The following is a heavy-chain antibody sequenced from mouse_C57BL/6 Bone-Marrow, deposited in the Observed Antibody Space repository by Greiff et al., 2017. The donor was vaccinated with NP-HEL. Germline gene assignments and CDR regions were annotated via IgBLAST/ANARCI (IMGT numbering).Heavy chain of an antibody. Sequence: EVQRVESVAELVRPGASVKLSCTASGFNIKNTYMHWVKQRPEQGLEWIGRIDPANGNTKYAPKFQGKATITADTSSNTAYLQLSSLTSEDTAIYYCARSNYGSSYYAMDYWGQGTSVTVSS. CDR2: IDPANGNT. D-gene: IGHD1-1*01. J-gene: IGHJ4*01. CDR3: ARSNYGSSYYAMDY. CDR1: GFNIKNTY. V-gene: IGHV14-3*01.